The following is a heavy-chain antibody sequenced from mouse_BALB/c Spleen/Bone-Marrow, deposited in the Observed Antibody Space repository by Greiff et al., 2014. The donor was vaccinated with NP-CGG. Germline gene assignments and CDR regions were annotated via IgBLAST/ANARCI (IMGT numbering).Heavy chain of an antibody. V-gene: IGHV14-3*02. J-gene: IGHJ2*01. Sequence: VQLKQSGAELVKPGASVKLSCTASGFNIKDTYMHWVKQRPEQGLEWIGRIDPANGNTKYDPKFQGKATITADTSSNTAYLQLSRLTSEATAVYYCSSYYYGHYFDYWGQGTTLTVSS. CDR2: IDPANGNT. CDR3: SSYYYGHYFDY. CDR1: GFNIKDTY. D-gene: IGHD1-1*01.